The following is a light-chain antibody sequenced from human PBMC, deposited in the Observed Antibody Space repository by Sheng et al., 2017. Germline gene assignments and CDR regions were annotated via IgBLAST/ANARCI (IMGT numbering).Light chain of an antibody. CDR1: QSVSTT. CDR2: DAS. Sequence: EIVMTQSPGTLSLSPGERATLSCRASQSVSTTLAWYQQKPGQAPRLLIYDASNRATGIPARFSGSGSGTDFTLTISSLEPEDIAVYYCQQRSNWPLFTFGPGTKVDIK. V-gene: IGKV3-11*01. J-gene: IGKJ3*01. CDR3: QQRSNWPLFT.